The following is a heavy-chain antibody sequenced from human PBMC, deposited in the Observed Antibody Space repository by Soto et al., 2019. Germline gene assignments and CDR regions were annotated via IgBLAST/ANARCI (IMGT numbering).Heavy chain of an antibody. D-gene: IGHD3-10*01. CDR3: ASTYYYGSGSYYNEYWFDP. Sequence: SETLSLTCTVSGGSISSSSYYWGWIRQPPGKGLEWIGSIYYSGSPYYNPSLKSRVTISVDTSKNQFSLKLSSLTAADTAVYYCASTYYYGSGSYYNEYWFDPWGQGTLGTVSS. CDR1: GGSISSSSYY. CDR2: IYYSGSP. V-gene: IGHV4-39*01. J-gene: IGHJ5*02.